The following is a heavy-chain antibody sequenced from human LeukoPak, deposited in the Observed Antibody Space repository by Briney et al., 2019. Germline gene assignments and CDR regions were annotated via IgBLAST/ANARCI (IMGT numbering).Heavy chain of an antibody. CDR3: ARIATSHDGRYYFDY. D-gene: IGHD2-2*01. J-gene: IGHJ4*02. Sequence: GASVKVSCKASGGTFSSHAISWVRQAPGQGLEWMGGIIPIFGTANYAQKSQGRVTITADESTSTAYMELSSLRSEDTAVYYCARIATSHDGRYYFDYWGQGPLVTVSS. CDR1: GGTFSSHA. V-gene: IGHV1-69*13. CDR2: IIPIFGTA.